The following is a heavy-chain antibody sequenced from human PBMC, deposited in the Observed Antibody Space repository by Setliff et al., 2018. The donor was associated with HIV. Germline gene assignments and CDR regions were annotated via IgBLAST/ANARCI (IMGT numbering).Heavy chain of an antibody. V-gene: IGHV4-61*01. CDR2: IYYSGGT. Sequence: SETLSLTCTVSGGSVSSGSYYWSWIRQPPGKGLEWIGYIYYSGGTKHNPSLKSLVTISLDTSKNQFSLKLTSVTAADTAVYYCARYSPRGYTLTGPYWGQGTLVTVSS. J-gene: IGHJ4*02. D-gene: IGHD6-25*01. CDR3: ARYSPRGYTLTGPY. CDR1: GGSVSSGSYY.